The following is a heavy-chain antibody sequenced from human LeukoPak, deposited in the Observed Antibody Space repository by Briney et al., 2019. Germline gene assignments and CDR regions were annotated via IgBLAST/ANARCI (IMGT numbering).Heavy chain of an antibody. CDR1: GYTFTSYD. CDR2: MNPNSGNT. D-gene: IGHD5-12*01. Sequence: ASVKVSCKASGYTFTSYDINWVRQATGQGLEWMGWMNPNSGNTGYAQKFQGRVTMTRNTSISTAYMELSSLRSEDTAVYYCARGPATNTDGYWFDPWGQGTLVTVSS. J-gene: IGHJ5*02. V-gene: IGHV1-8*01. CDR3: ARGPATNTDGYWFDP.